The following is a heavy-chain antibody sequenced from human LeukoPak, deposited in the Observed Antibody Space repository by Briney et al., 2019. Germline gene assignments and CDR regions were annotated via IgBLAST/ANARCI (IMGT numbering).Heavy chain of an antibody. D-gene: IGHD5-12*01. J-gene: IGHJ5*02. CDR3: ARQFHGSGYVDDL. CDR1: GGSISSGGYY. V-gene: IGHV4-39*01. CDR2: IYYSGTT. Sequence: SETLSLTCTVSGGSISSGGYYWGWIRRPPGKGLEWIASIYYSGTTHYNPSLKSRVTMSVDTSKNQFSLKLSAVTAADTAVYYCARQFHGSGYVDDLWGQGTLVTVSS.